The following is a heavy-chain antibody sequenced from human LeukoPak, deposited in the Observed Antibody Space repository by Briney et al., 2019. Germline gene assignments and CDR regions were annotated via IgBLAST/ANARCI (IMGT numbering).Heavy chain of an antibody. CDR3: ARAEDIVVVPAAIVPIDP. CDR1: GYTFTSYG. D-gene: IGHD2-2*01. J-gene: IGHJ5*02. V-gene: IGHV1-18*01. CDR2: ISAYNGNT. Sequence: GASVKVSCKASGYTFTSYGISWVRQAPGQGIEWMGWISAYNGNTTYAQKLQGRVTMTTDTSTSTAYMELGSLRSDDTAVYYCARAEDIVVVPAAIVPIDPWGQGTLVTVSS.